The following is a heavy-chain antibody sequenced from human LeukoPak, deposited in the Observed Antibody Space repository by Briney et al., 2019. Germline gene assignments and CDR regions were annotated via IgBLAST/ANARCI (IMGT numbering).Heavy chain of an antibody. CDR2: IYHGGSA. V-gene: IGHV4-4*02. Sequence: SGTLSLTCAVSGGSISSSNWWSWVRQPPGKGLEWIGEIYHGGSANYNPSLKSRVTISVDKSKNQFSLKLSSVTAADTAVYYCARESYYYGSGSSTNSFDNWGQGTLVTVSS. D-gene: IGHD3-10*01. J-gene: IGHJ4*02. CDR1: GGSISSSNW. CDR3: ARESYYYGSGSSTNSFDN.